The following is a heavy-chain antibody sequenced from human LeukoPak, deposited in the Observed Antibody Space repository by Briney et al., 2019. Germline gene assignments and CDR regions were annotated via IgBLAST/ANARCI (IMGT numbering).Heavy chain of an antibody. CDR2: IKQDGSEK. D-gene: IGHD4-17*01. CDR1: GFTFSSYA. J-gene: IGHJ3*02. V-gene: IGHV3-7*01. CDR3: ARDHVVGCGDYRNDAFDI. Sequence: GGSLRLSCAASGFTFSSYAMSWVRQAPGKGLEWVANIKQDGSEKYYVDSVKGRFTISRDNAKNSLYLQMNSLRAEDTAVYYCARDHVVGCGDYRNDAFDIWGQGTMVTVSS.